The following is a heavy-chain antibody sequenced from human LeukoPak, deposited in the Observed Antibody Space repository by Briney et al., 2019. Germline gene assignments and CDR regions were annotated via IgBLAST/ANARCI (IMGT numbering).Heavy chain of an antibody. V-gene: IGHV4-34*01. CDR3: ARAGAGREYQLPFDY. CDR2: INHSGST. CDR1: GGSFSGYY. J-gene: IGHJ4*02. D-gene: IGHD2-2*01. Sequence: SETLSLTCAVYGGSFSGYYWGWIRQPPGKGLEWIGEINHSGSTNYNPSLKSRVTISGDTSKNQFSLKLTSVTAADTAVYYCARAGAGREYQLPFDYWGQGTLVPVSS.